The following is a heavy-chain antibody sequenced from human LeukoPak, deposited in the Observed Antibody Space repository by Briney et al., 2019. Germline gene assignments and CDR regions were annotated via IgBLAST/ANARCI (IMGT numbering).Heavy chain of an antibody. CDR1: GFTFSSYA. J-gene: IGHJ4*02. D-gene: IGHD6-6*01. Sequence: GRSLRLSCAASGFTFSSYAMHWVRQAPGKGLEWVAVISYDGSNKYYADSVKGRFTISRDNSKNTLYLQMNSLRAEDTAVYYCAKGGIAARHYFDYWGQGTLVTVSS. CDR2: ISYDGSNK. CDR3: AKGGIAARHYFDY. V-gene: IGHV3-30-3*01.